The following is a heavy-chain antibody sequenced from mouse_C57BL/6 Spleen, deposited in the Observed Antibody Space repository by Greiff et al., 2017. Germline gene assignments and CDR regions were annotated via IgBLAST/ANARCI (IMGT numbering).Heavy chain of an antibody. J-gene: IGHJ4*01. CDR1: GSTFSDYG. V-gene: IGHV5-17*01. CDR3: ARERENDGYYDYYARDY. CDR2: ISSGSSTI. D-gene: IGHD2-3*01. Sequence: EVKLMESGGGLVKPGGSLKLSCAASGSTFSDYGMHWVRQAPEKGLEWVAYISSGSSTIYYADTVKGRFTISRDNAKNTLFLQMTSLRSEDTAMYYCARERENDGYYDYYARDYWGQGTSVTVSS.